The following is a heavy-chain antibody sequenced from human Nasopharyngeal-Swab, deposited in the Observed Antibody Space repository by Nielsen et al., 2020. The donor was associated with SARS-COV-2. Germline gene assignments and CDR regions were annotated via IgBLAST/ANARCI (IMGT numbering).Heavy chain of an antibody. CDR2: INAGNGNT. V-gene: IGHV1-3*01. Sequence: ASVQVSCKASGYTFTSYAMHWVRQAPGQRLEWMGWINAGNGNTKYSQKFQGRVTITRDTSASTAYMELSSLRSEDTAVYYCARPSGGWYSDYWGQGTLVTVSS. CDR3: ARPSGGWYSDY. D-gene: IGHD2-15*01. CDR1: GYTFTSYA. J-gene: IGHJ4*02.